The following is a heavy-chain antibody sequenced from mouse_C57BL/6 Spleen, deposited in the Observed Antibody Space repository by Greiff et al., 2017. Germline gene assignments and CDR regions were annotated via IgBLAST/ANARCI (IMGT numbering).Heavy chain of an antibody. J-gene: IGHJ2*01. CDR3: TRPLKTGYFDY. CDR2: IRNKANNHAK. V-gene: IGHV6-6*01. D-gene: IGHD4-1*01. CDR1: GFTFSDAW. Sequence: EVMLVESGGGLVQPGGSMKLSCAASGFTFSDAWMDWVRQSPEKGLEWVAEIRNKANNHAKYYAESVKGRFTIARDDSKSSVYLQMNSLRAEDAGIYYCTRPLKTGYFDYWGQGTTLTVSS.